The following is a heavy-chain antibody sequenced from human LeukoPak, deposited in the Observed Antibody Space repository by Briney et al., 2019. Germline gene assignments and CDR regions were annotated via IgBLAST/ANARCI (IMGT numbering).Heavy chain of an antibody. CDR3: ARGHLLNGCFKYDAFEI. Sequence: SETLSLTCTVSGGSISSSSYYWGWIRQPPGKGLEWIGSIYYSGSTYYNPSLKSRVTISVDTSKNQFSLKLTSVTAADTAVYYCARGHLLNGCFKYDAFEIWGQGTMVTVSS. D-gene: IGHD2-15*01. CDR1: GGSISSSSYY. CDR2: IYYSGST. V-gene: IGHV4-39*07. J-gene: IGHJ3*02.